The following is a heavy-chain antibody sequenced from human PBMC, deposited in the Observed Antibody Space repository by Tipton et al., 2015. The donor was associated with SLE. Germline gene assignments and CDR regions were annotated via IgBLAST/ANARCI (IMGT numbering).Heavy chain of an antibody. V-gene: IGHV4-39*07. CDR3: ARGELIEGFDP. D-gene: IGHD3-22*01. CDR2: IYYSGST. Sequence: TLSLTCSVSGGSISSSPYYWGWIRQPPGKGLEWIASIYYSGSTYYNPSLKSRVTISVDTSKNQFSLKLSSVTAADTAVYFCARGELIEGFDPWGQGTLVTVAA. J-gene: IGHJ5*02. CDR1: GGSISSSPYY.